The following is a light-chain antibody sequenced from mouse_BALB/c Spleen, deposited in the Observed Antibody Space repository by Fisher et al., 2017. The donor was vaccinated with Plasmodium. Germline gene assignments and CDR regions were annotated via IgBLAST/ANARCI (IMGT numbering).Light chain of an antibody. Sequence: DIVMTQTTLTLSVTIGQPASISCKSSQSLLDSDGKTYLNWLLQRPGQSPKSLISLVSNLDSGVPDRFTGSGSGTDFTLKISRVEAEDLGIYFCSQSTHVPWTFGGGTKLEIK. CDR2: LVS. CDR1: QSLLDSDGKTY. V-gene: IGKV1-135*01. CDR3: SQSTHVPWT. J-gene: IGKJ1*01.